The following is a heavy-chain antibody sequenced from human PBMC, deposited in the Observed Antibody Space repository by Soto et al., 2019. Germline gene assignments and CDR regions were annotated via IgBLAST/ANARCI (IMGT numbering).Heavy chain of an antibody. V-gene: IGHV1-18*01. Sequence: QVQLVQSGAEVKKPGASVKVSCKASGYTFASYGISWVRQAPGQGLEWMGWISAYNGNTNYAQKLQGRVTMTTDTSTSTAYMELRSPRSDVTAVYYCARDGEKIWFGESYYGMDVWGQGTMVTVSS. CDR1: GYTFASYG. CDR3: ARDGEKIWFGESYYGMDV. CDR2: ISAYNGNT. D-gene: IGHD3-10*01. J-gene: IGHJ6*02.